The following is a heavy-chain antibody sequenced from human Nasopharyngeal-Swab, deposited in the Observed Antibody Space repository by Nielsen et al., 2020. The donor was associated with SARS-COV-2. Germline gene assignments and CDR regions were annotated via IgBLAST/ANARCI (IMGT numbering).Heavy chain of an antibody. Sequence: WIRQPPGKALEWLAHIFSNDEKSYSTSLKSRLTISKDTPKSQVVLTMTNMDPVDTATYYCARTYYYDSSGSENWGQGTLVTVSS. CDR3: ARTYYYDSSGSEN. D-gene: IGHD3-22*01. V-gene: IGHV2-26*01. CDR2: IFSNDEK. J-gene: IGHJ4*02.